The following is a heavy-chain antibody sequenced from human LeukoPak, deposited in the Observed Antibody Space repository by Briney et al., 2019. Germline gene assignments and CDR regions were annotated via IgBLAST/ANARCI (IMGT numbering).Heavy chain of an antibody. Sequence: SQTLSLTCTVSGGSISSGGYYWSWIRQHPGKGLEWIGYIYHSGSTYYNPSLKSRVTISVDTSKNQFSLKLSSVTAADTAVYYCARGEYGSGSLNYYYYGMDVWGQGTTVTVSS. V-gene: IGHV4-31*03. D-gene: IGHD3-10*01. CDR1: GGSISSGGYY. CDR3: ARGEYGSGSLNYYYYGMDV. CDR2: IYHSGST. J-gene: IGHJ6*02.